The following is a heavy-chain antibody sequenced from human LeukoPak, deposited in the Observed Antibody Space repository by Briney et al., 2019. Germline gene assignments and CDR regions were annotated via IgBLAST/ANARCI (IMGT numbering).Heavy chain of an antibody. CDR2: ISSSGSTI. V-gene: IGHV3-48*03. J-gene: IGHJ6*02. CDR3: ARVGIRFLEWEGYYGMDV. CDR1: GFTFSSYE. D-gene: IGHD3-3*01. Sequence: GGSLRLSCAASGFTFSSYEMNWVRQAPGKGLEWVSYISSSGSTIYYADSVKGRFTISRDNAKNSPYLQMNSLRAEDTAVYYCARVGIRFLEWEGYYGMDVWGQGTTVTVSS.